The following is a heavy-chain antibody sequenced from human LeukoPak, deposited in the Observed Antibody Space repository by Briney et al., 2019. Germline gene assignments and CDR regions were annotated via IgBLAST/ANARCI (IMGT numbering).Heavy chain of an antibody. V-gene: IGHV1-18*01. D-gene: IGHD4-17*01. J-gene: IGHJ4*02. CDR2: ISAYNGNT. Sequence: RASVKVSCKSSGYTFTNYGISWVRQAPGQGREGMGWISAYNGNTHYAQKIQGRVTMTTDPSTTTASMELRSLRSDDPAVYYCARTMPTMPTHGELDFWRQGTPVTVSS. CDR3: ARTMPTMPTHGELDF. CDR1: GYTFTNYG.